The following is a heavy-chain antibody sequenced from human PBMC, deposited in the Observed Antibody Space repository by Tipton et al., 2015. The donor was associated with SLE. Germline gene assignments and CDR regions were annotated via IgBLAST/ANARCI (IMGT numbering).Heavy chain of an antibody. V-gene: IGHV4-59*08. J-gene: IGHJ2*01. D-gene: IGHD6-19*01. CDR3: ARHGLRNVADHWYFDL. Sequence: TLSLTCTVSGGSISSYYWSWIRQPPGKGLEWIGYIYYSGSTNYNPSLKSRVTISVDTSKNQFSLKLSSVTAADPAVYYCARHGLRNVADHWYFDLWGRGTLVTVSS. CDR1: GGSISSYY. CDR2: IYYSGST.